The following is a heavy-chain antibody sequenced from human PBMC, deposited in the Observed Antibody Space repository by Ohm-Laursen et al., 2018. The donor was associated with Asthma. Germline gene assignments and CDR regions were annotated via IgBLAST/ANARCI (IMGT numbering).Heavy chain of an antibody. CDR1: GFTFSSYW. J-gene: IGHJ4*02. V-gene: IGHV3-7*01. CDR3: ARVGSEDYFDY. D-gene: IGHD2-15*01. CDR2: IKQDGSEK. Sequence: SLRLSCAASGFTFSSYWMSWVRQAPGKGLEWVANIKQDGSEKYYVDSVKGRFTISRDNAENSLYLRMNSLRAEDTAVYYCARVGSEDYFDYWGLGTLVTVSS.